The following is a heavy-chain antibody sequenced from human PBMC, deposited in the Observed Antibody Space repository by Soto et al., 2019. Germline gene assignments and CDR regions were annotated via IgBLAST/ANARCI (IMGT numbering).Heavy chain of an antibody. CDR3: ARFFWEYSYDQRYLGD. CDR1: GFSDNSFA. V-gene: IGHV3-48*03. D-gene: IGHD3-3*01. Sequence: EVLLVESGGGLVQPGGSLRLSCAVSGFSDNSFAMTWVRQAPGKGLDWIADIRSRGATIFYADSVKGRFSISRDNTRRSLYPQMHSLRLEDTAVYYCARFFWEYSYDQRYLGDWGQGTLVTVSS. CDR2: IRSRGATI. J-gene: IGHJ4*02.